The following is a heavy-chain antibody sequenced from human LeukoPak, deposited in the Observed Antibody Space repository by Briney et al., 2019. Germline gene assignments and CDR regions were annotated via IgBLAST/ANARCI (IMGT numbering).Heavy chain of an antibody. CDR3: ARGRSDNYYDSSGYSNYFDY. CDR1: GGSISSYY. D-gene: IGHD3-22*01. V-gene: IGHV4-59*08. J-gene: IGHJ4*02. Sequence: SETLSLTCTVSGGSISSYYWSWIRQPPGKGLEWIGYIYYSGSTNYNPSLKSRVTISVDTSKNQFSLKLSSVTAADTAVYYCARGRSDNYYDSSGYSNYFDYWGQGTRVTVSS. CDR2: IYYSGST.